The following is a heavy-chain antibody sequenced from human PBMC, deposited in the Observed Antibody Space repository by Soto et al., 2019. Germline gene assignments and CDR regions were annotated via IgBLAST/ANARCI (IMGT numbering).Heavy chain of an antibody. CDR3: VSVLGVNYFDY. J-gene: IGHJ4*02. D-gene: IGHD3-10*01. CDR1: GGAISSGGYY. CDR2: IYYSGST. V-gene: IGHV4-31*03. Sequence: QVQLQESGPGLVKPSQTLSLTGTVSGGAISSGGYYWSWIRQHPGKGLEWIGHIYYSGSTYYNPSLKISVILSVDTSKNQFSLKLSSVPAADTAVYYCVSVLGVNYFDYWGPGTLVTVSS.